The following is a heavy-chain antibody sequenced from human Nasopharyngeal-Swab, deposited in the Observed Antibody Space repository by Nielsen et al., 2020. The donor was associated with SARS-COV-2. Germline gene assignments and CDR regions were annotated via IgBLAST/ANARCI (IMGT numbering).Heavy chain of an antibody. CDR1: GFTFSSYA. CDR2: ISSSSSTI. V-gene: IGHV3-48*01. J-gene: IGHJ6*03. D-gene: IGHD2-2*01. Sequence: GESLKISCAASGFTFSSYAMHWVRQAPGKGLEWVSYISSSSSTIYYADSVKGRFTISRDNAKNSLYLQMNSLRAEDTAVYYCATKVVPAAEYYYYYYMDVWGKGTTVTVSS. CDR3: ATKVVPAAEYYYYYYMDV.